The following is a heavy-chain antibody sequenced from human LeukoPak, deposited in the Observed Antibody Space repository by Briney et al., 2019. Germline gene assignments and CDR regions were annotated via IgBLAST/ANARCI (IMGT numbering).Heavy chain of an antibody. V-gene: IGHV4-39*01. CDR1: GGSISSSSYY. J-gene: IGHJ3*02. CDR2: IYYSGST. Sequence: SETLSLTCTVAGGSISSSSYYWGWIRQPPGKGLEWIGSIYYSGSTYYNPSLKSRVTISVDTSKNQFSLKVSSVTAADTAVYYCARRELLSTPDAFDIWGQGTMVTVSS. D-gene: IGHD3-10*01. CDR3: ARRELLSTPDAFDI.